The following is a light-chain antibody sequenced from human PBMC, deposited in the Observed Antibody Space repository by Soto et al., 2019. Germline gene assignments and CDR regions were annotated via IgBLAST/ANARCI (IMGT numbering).Light chain of an antibody. CDR1: SSDVGGYNY. V-gene: IGLV2-14*01. CDR2: EDS. J-gene: IGLJ1*01. CDR3: SSCTSSNTYG. Sequence: QSVLTQPASVSGSPGQSITISCTGTSSDVGGYNYVSWYQQHPGKAPKVMIYEDSTRPPGVSNRFSGSKSGNTASLTISGLQAEDWAEYYCSSCTSSNTYGFGTGTKVTV.